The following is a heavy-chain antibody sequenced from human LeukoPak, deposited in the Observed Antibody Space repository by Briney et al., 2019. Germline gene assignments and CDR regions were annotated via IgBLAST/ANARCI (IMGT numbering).Heavy chain of an antibody. CDR1: GGTFSSYA. D-gene: IGHD2-2*01. V-gene: IGHV1-69*13. CDR2: IIPIFGTA. J-gene: IGHJ3*02. Sequence: SVKVSCKASGGTFSSYAISWVRQAPGQGLEWMGGIIPIFGTANYAQKFQGRVTITADESTSTAYMELSSLRSEDTAVYYCASREDIVVVPAAPYDAFDIWGQGTMVTVSS. CDR3: ASREDIVVVPAAPYDAFDI.